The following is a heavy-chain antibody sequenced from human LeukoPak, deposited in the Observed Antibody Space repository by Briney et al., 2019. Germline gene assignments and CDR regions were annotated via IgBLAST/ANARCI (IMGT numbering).Heavy chain of an antibody. CDR1: GGSISSSSYY. CDR2: IYYSGST. Sequence: SETLSLTCTVSGGSISSSSYYWGWIRQPPGKGLEWIGSIYYSGSTYYNPSLKSRVTISVDTSKNQFSLKLSSVTAADTAVYYCARYGSGVNWFDPWGQGTLVTVSS. J-gene: IGHJ5*02. CDR3: ARYGSGVNWFDP. V-gene: IGHV4-39*07. D-gene: IGHD3-10*01.